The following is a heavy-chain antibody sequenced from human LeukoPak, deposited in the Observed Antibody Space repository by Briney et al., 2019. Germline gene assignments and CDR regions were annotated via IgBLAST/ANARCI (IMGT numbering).Heavy chain of an antibody. CDR2: INTNSGGT. V-gene: IGHV1-2*02. D-gene: IGHD3-22*01. CDR3: ASPMRYYDSSGYYPDAFDI. CDR1: GYTFTRYY. J-gene: IGHJ3*02. Sequence: ASVKVSCKASGYTFTRYYMQWVRQAPGQGLEWMGWINTNSGGTNYAQKFQGRVTMTRDTSISTAYMELSRLRADDTAVYYCASPMRYYDSSGYYPDAFDIWGQGTMVTVSS.